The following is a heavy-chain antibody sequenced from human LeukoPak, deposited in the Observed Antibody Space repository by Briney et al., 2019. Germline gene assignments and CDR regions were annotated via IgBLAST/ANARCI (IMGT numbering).Heavy chain of an antibody. J-gene: IGHJ4*02. Sequence: GESLKISCKGSGYSFTTSWIGWVRQIPGKGLEWMGIVFPADSDARYSPSFQGQVTFSADKSISTAYLQWSSLKASDSAMYYCARHGGAFDYWGQGTPVTVSS. D-gene: IGHD4-17*01. V-gene: IGHV5-51*01. CDR2: VFPADSDA. CDR3: ARHGGAFDY. CDR1: GYSFTTSW.